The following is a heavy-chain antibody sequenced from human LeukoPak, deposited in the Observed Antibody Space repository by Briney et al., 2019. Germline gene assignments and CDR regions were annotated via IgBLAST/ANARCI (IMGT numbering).Heavy chain of an antibody. CDR3: AKLRFRSIAAAGTNNWFDP. D-gene: IGHD6-13*01. J-gene: IGHJ5*02. Sequence: GGSLRLSCAASGFTFSSYAMSWVRQAPGKGVEWVSAISGSGGSTYYADSVKGRFTISRDNSKNTLYLQMNSLRAEDTAVYYCAKLRFRSIAAAGTNNWFDPWGQGTLVTVSS. CDR2: ISGSGGST. V-gene: IGHV3-23*01. CDR1: GFTFSSYA.